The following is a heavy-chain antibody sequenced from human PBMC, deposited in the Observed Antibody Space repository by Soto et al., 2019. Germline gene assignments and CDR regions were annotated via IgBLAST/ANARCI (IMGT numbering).Heavy chain of an antibody. CDR3: ASESYGGEFDY. D-gene: IGHD4-17*01. CDR2: INAGNGNT. J-gene: IGHJ4*02. V-gene: IGHV1-3*05. Sequence: QVQLVQSGAEEKKPGASVKVSCKASGYTFTSYAMHWVRQAPGQRLEWMGWINAGNGNTKYSQKFQGRATITRDTPASTAYMALCRLGSEDTAVYYCASESYGGEFDYWCQGTLVTVSS. CDR1: GYTFTSYA.